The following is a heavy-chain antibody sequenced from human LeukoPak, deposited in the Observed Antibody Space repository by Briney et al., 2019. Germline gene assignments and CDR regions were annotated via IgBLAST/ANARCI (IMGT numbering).Heavy chain of an antibody. V-gene: IGHV3-20*04. CDR2: INWNGGST. CDR1: GFTFDDYV. CDR3: AKARRGSSYYFDY. J-gene: IGHJ4*02. Sequence: GGSLRLSCAASGFTFDDYVMSWVRQAPGKGLEWVSGINWNGGSTSYADSVKGRFTISRDNAKNSLYLQMNSLRAEDTALYYCAKARRGSSYYFDYWGQGTLVTVSS. D-gene: IGHD3-10*01.